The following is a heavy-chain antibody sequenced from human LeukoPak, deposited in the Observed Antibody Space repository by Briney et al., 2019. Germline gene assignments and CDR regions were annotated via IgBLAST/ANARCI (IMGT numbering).Heavy chain of an antibody. J-gene: IGHJ6*03. CDR2: ISYDGSNK. CDR1: GFSFGTYA. Sequence: GGSLRLSCAASGFSFGTYAMHWVRQAPGKGLEWVALISYDGSNKYYADSVKGRFTISRDKSKNTLYLQMNSLRAEDTAVYYCARDHDWDYMDVWGKGTTVTVSS. CDR3: ARDHDWDYMDV. D-gene: IGHD3-9*01. V-gene: IGHV3-30*04.